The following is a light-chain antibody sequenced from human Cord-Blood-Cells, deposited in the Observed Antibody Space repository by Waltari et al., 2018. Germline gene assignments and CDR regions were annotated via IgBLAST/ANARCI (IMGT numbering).Light chain of an antibody. CDR2: EVS. CDR3: SSYAGSNNVV. Sequence: QSALTQPPSASGSPGQSVTISCTGTSSDAGGYNYVSCYQQHPGKAPKLMIYEVSKRPSGVPDRFPGSKSGNTASLTVSGRQAEDEADYYCSSYAGSNNVVFGGGTKLTVL. V-gene: IGLV2-8*01. CDR1: SSDAGGYNY. J-gene: IGLJ2*01.